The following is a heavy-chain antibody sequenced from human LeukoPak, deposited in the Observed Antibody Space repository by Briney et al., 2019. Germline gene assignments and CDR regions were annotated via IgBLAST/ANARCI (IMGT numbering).Heavy chain of an antibody. CDR2: IYHSGST. V-gene: IGHV4-38-2*02. D-gene: IGHD4-17*01. CDR1: GYSISSGYY. CDR3: ARVVGTVTTYFDY. Sequence: SETLSLTCIVSGYSISSGYYWGWIRQPPGKGLEWIGSIYHSGSTYYNPSLKSRVTISVDTSKNQFSLKLSSVTAADTAVYYCARVVGTVTTYFDYWGQGTLVTASS. J-gene: IGHJ4*02.